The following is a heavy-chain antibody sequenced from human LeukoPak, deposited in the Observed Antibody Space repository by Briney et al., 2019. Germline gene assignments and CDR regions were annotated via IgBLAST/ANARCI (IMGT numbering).Heavy chain of an antibody. Sequence: SETLSLTCTVSGGSTSSSSFYWGWIRQPPGKGLECIGRVSYSGRTYYNPSLQSRVTISVDTSKNQFSLRLSSVTAADTAVYYCARLRAYYYDSSGYYNFDFWGQGTLVTVSS. J-gene: IGHJ4*02. CDR1: GGSTSSSSFY. CDR3: ARLRAYYYDSSGYYNFDF. V-gene: IGHV4-39*01. D-gene: IGHD3-22*01. CDR2: VSYSGRT.